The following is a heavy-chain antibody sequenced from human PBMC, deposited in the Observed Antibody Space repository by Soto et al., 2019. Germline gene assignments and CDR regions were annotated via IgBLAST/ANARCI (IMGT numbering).Heavy chain of an antibody. V-gene: IGHV3-21*01. CDR2: ISSSSSYI. J-gene: IGHJ6*02. CDR3: AREAYYYDSSGYAWYYGMDV. Sequence: EVQLVESGGGLVKPGGSLRLSCAASGFTFSSYSMNWVRQAPGNGLEWVSSISSSSSYIYYADSVKGRFTISRDNAKNSLYLQMNSLRAEDTAVYYCAREAYYYDSSGYAWYYGMDVWGQGTTVTVSS. CDR1: GFTFSSYS. D-gene: IGHD3-22*01.